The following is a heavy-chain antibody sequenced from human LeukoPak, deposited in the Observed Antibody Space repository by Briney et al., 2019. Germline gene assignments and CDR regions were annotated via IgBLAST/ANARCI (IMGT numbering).Heavy chain of an antibody. CDR2: INHSGST. V-gene: IGHV4-38-2*02. J-gene: IGHJ4*02. CDR1: GYSISSGYY. CDR3: ASVDRTVTTREYYFDY. Sequence: SETLSLTCTVSGYSISSGYYWSWIRQPPGKGLEWIGEINHSGSTNYNPSLKSRVTISVDTSKNQFSLKLSSVTAADTAVYYCASVDRTVTTREYYFDYWGQGTLVTVSS. D-gene: IGHD4-17*01.